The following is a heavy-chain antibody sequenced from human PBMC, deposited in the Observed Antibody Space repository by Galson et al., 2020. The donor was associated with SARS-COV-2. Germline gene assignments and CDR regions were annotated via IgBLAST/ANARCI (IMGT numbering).Heavy chain of an antibody. J-gene: IGHJ6*03. V-gene: IGHV3-23*01. CDR1: GFTFGSYA. Sequence: GGSLRLSCAASGFTFGSYAMTWVRLAPGKGLEWVSSISGSGGSIDYAGSVKGRFTISRDNSENTLYLQMNSLRAEDTALYYCAKGTNWNSVDYMDVWGKGTTVTVSS. CDR2: ISGSGGSI. D-gene: IGHD1-7*01. CDR3: AKGTNWNSVDYMDV.